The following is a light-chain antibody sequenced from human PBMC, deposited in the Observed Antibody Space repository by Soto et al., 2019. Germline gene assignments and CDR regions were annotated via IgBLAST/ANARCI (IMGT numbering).Light chain of an antibody. V-gene: IGKV3-20*01. J-gene: IGKJ5*01. CDR2: GAS. CDR1: QTVSSSY. CDR3: QQYNNWPLA. Sequence: EIVLTQSPGTLSLSPGERATLSCRASQTVSSSYLAWHQQKPGQAPRLLIYGASSRATGIPDRFSGGGSGTEFTLTISSLQSEDFAVYFCQQYNNWPLAFGQGTRLEIK.